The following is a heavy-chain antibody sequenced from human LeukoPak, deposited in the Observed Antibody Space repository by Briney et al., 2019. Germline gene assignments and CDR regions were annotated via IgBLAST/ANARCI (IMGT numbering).Heavy chain of an antibody. CDR2: ISSSSSTI. J-gene: IGHJ6*03. CDR3: ARENYYDSSGYYYWGYYMDV. Sequence: GGSLRLSCAASGFTSSDYYMSWIRQAPGKGLEWVSYISSSSSTIYYADSVKGRFTISRDNAKNSLYLQMNSLRAEDTAVYYCARENYYDSSGYYYWGYYMDVWGKGTTVTVSS. CDR1: GFTSSDYY. D-gene: IGHD3-22*01. V-gene: IGHV3-11*01.